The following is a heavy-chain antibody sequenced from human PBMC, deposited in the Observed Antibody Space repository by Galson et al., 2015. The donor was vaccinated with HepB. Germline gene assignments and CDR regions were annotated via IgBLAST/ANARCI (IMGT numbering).Heavy chain of an antibody. CDR1: GFTFTSYA. J-gene: IGHJ6*03. CDR3: ARDPGYDDYWSGYNIRDYYYMDV. CDR2: ISRSGDTT. D-gene: IGHD3-3*01. V-gene: IGHV3-23*01. Sequence: SLRLSCAASGFTFTSYAMSWVRQAPGKGLEWVSSISRSGDTTYYADSVKGRFTISRDNSKNTVFLQMNTLSAEDAAIYYCARDPGYDDYWSGYNIRDYYYMDVWGKGTTVTVSS.